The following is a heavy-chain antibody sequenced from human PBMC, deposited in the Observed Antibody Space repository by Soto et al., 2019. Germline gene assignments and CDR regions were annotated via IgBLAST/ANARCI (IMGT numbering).Heavy chain of an antibody. CDR2: INAHSGGT. CDR1: GFSFTGYY. Sequence: ASVKVSCKASGFSFTGYYIHWLRQAPGQGLEWMGWINAHSGGTEYAQKFQGGVTLTRDTSIATAYLTLTSLTSDDTALYYCAKDLTRQLAYWLDPWGQGTQVTV. V-gene: IGHV1-2*02. J-gene: IGHJ5*02. CDR3: AKDLTRQLAYWLDP. D-gene: IGHD6-6*01.